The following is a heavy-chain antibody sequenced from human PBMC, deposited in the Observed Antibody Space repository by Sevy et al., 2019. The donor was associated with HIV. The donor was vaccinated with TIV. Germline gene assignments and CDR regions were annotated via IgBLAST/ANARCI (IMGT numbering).Heavy chain of an antibody. D-gene: IGHD2-21*02. CDR2: IKSTTHGGTT. CDR3: ITGDLRN. V-gene: IGHV3-15*05. J-gene: IGHJ4*02. Sequence: GGSLRLSCAASGFTFTSAWMGWVRQAPGKGLEWIGRIKSTTHGGTTYYPGSVKGRFTISRDDSKDTLYLQMNSLIIEDTAGYFCITGDLRNWGQGTLVTVS. CDR1: GFTFTSAW.